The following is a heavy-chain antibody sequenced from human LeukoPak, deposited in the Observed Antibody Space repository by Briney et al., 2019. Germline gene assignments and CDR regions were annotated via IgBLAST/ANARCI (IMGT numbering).Heavy chain of an antibody. J-gene: IGHJ6*02. Sequence: PGGSLRLSCAASGFTFSSYAMSWVRQAPGKGLEWVSAISGSGGSTYYADSVKGRFTISRDNSKNTLYLQMNSLRAEDTAVYYCAKARSSAFTPYGMDVWGQGTTVTVSS. CDR1: GFTFSSYA. V-gene: IGHV3-23*01. CDR2: ISGSGGST. D-gene: IGHD2-2*01. CDR3: AKARSSAFTPYGMDV.